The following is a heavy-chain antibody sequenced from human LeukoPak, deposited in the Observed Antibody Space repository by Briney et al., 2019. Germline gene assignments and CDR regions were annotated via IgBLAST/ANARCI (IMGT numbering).Heavy chain of an antibody. Sequence: PGGSLRLSCAASGFTVNSNYISWVRQAPGKGLEWVSVIYSGGATYYADSVKGRFTISRDNSKNTLYLQMNSLRVEDTAVYYCAGSVAVAGLADYWGQGTLVTVSS. J-gene: IGHJ4*02. D-gene: IGHD6-19*01. CDR3: AGSVAVAGLADY. V-gene: IGHV3-53*01. CDR1: GFTVNSNY. CDR2: IYSGGAT.